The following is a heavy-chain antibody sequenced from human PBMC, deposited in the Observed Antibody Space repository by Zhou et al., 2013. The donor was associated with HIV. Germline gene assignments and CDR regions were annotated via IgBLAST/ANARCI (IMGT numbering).Heavy chain of an antibody. D-gene: IGHD3-22*01. Sequence: QVQLVQSGAEVKKPGASVSVSCKAFGYTFSNYYMHWVRQAPGQGLEWMGWINPNSGGTNYAQKFQGRVTMTRDTSISTAYMELSRLRSDDTAVYYCARDRDYYDSIGLAFDIWGQGTMVTVSS. CDR2: INPNSGGT. J-gene: IGHJ3*02. CDR3: ARDRDYYDSIGLAFDI. CDR1: GYTFSNYY. V-gene: IGHV1-2*02.